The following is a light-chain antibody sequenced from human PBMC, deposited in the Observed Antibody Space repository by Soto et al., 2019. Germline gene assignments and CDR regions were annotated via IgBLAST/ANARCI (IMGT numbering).Light chain of an antibody. Sequence: QSALTQPASVSGSPGQSITISCTRTSSDVGGYNYVSWYQQYPGKAPKLMIYHVSNRPSGVSNRFSGSKSGNSASLTISGLQPEDEADYYCSSYTSTSTYVFGTGTKVTVL. CDR3: SSYTSTSTYV. J-gene: IGLJ1*01. CDR2: HVS. V-gene: IGLV2-14*01. CDR1: SSDVGGYNY.